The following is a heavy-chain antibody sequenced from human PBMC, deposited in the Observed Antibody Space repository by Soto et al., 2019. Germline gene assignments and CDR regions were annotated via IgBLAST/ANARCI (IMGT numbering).Heavy chain of an antibody. CDR2: IRPNNEGGAA. J-gene: IGHJ4*02. D-gene: IGHD6-19*01. CDR1: GFAFSDGW. Sequence: GGSLRLSWAASGFAFSDGWLSWGRQAPGKGPEWVGRIRPNNEGGAADYAAVVKGRFTMSRDDSKNALFLQMNSLNIDDTAVYYCTGYDRSSGWYWGQGALVTVSS. V-gene: IGHV3-15*07. CDR3: TGYDRSSGWY.